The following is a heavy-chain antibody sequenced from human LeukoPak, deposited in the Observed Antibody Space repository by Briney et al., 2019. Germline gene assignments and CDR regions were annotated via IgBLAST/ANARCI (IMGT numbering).Heavy chain of an antibody. V-gene: IGHV2-5*02. Sequence: ESGPTLVNPTQTLTLTCTFSGFSLSTSGVGVGWIRQPPGKALEWLALIYWDDDKRYSPSLKTRLTISKDTSKNQVVLTMTNMDPVDTATYYCARSHVLLWFGEAQHNWFDPWGQGTLVTVSS. D-gene: IGHD3-10*01. CDR2: IYWDDDK. CDR1: GFSLSTSGVG. CDR3: ARSHVLLWFGEAQHNWFDP. J-gene: IGHJ5*02.